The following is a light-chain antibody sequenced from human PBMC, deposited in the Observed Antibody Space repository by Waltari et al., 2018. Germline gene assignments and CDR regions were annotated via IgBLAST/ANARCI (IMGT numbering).Light chain of an antibody. CDR3: QQTSSWPLT. J-gene: IGKJ4*01. V-gene: IGKV3-11*01. Sequence: EIVLTQSPATLSLSPGQRATLSCRASQSVSINLGWYQQKLGQPPRLLIYDASHRATGIPARFSASGSGTDFTPTISGLEPEDFALYFCQQTSSWPLTFGGGTKVEFK. CDR2: DAS. CDR1: QSVSIN.